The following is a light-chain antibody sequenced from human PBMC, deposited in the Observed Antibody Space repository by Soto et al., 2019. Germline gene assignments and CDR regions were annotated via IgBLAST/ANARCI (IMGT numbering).Light chain of an antibody. CDR2: AAS. CDR3: LQHNSYPRT. CDR1: QSISNS. J-gene: IGKJ1*01. V-gene: IGKV1-17*01. Sequence: DIQMTQSPSSLSASVGDRVTITCRASQSISNSLNWYQQKPGKAPKRLIYAASSLQSGVPSRFSGSGSGTEFTLTISSLQPEDFATYYCLQHNSYPRTFGQGTKV.